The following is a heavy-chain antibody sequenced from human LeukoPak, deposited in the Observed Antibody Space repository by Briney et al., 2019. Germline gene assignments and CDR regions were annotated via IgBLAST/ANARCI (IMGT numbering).Heavy chain of an antibody. CDR2: ISYTGTT. CDR3: ASAPRQASIGGLDY. Sequence: SGTLSLTCAVSGGSISSSTYYWGWIRQPPGKGLEWIGAISYTGTTYYNPSLRSRVSISVDTSKNHFSLSLRSVTAADTALYYCASAPRQASIGGLDYWGQGTLVTVSS. V-gene: IGHV4-39*02. D-gene: IGHD3-16*01. CDR1: GGSISSSTYY. J-gene: IGHJ4*02.